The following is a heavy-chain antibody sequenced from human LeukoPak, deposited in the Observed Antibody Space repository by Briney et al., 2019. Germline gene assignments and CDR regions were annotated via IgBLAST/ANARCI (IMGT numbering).Heavy chain of an antibody. Sequence: ASVKVSCKASGYTFTGYYMHWVRQAPGQGLEWMGWINPNSGGTNYAQKFQGRVTMTRDTSISTAYMELSRLRSDDTAVYYCARENTIDYGGNGWGQGTLVTVSS. CDR2: INPNSGGT. CDR1: GYTFTGYY. J-gene: IGHJ4*02. CDR3: ARENTIDYGGNG. V-gene: IGHV1-2*02. D-gene: IGHD4-23*01.